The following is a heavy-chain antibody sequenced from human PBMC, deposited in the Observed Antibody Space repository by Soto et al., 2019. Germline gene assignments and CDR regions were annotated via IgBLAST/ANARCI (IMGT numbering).Heavy chain of an antibody. D-gene: IGHD6-13*01. V-gene: IGHV3-30*18. CDR1: GFTFSSYG. Sequence: QVQLVESGGGVVQPGRSLRLSCAASGFTFSSYGMHWVRKAPGKGLEWVAVISYDGSNKYYADSVKGRITISRDNSKNTLYLQMNSLRAEDTAVYYCAKERVAAAGLNYYYYGMDVWGQGTTVTVSS. CDR3: AKERVAAAGLNYYYYGMDV. CDR2: ISYDGSNK. J-gene: IGHJ6*02.